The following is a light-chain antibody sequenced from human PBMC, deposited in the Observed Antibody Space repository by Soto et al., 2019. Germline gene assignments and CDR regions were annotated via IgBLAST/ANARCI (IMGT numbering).Light chain of an antibody. CDR1: KNDIGVYDF. Sequence: QSALTQPPSASGSPGQSVTISCTGTKNDIGVYDFVSWYQHHPGKAPKLMIYEVSNRPSGVSTRFSGSKSGNTASLTISGLQAEDEADYYCTSYTSSSSVLFGGGTKVTVL. J-gene: IGLJ2*01. CDR3: TSYTSSSSVL. V-gene: IGLV2-14*01. CDR2: EVS.